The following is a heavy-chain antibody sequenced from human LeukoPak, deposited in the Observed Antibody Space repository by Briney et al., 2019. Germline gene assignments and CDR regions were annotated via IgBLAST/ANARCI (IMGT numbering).Heavy chain of an antibody. CDR1: GGSISSGDYY. V-gene: IGHV4-30-4*01. CDR2: IYYSGST. J-gene: IGHJ3*02. D-gene: IGHD2-2*01. Sequence: SETLSLTCTVSGGSISSGDYYWSWIRQPPGKGLEWIGYIYYSGSTYYNPSLKSRVTISVDRSKNLFSLKLSSVTAADTAVYYCARSETYCSSTSCYAAHAFDIWGQGTMVTVSS. CDR3: ARSETYCSSTSCYAAHAFDI.